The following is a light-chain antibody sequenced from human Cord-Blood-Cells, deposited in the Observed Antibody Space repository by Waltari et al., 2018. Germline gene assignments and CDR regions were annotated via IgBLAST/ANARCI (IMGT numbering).Light chain of an antibody. CDR1: SSDGGSYNL. CDR2: EGS. J-gene: IGLJ3*02. CDR3: CSYAGSSTWV. V-gene: IGLV2-23*01. Sequence: SALTQPASVSGSHGQSLTISCTGTSSDGGSYNLFSWYHPHPGKAPKPMIYEGSKRPSGVSNRFSGSKSCNTASLTISGLQAEDEADYYGCSYAGSSTWVFGGGTKLTVL.